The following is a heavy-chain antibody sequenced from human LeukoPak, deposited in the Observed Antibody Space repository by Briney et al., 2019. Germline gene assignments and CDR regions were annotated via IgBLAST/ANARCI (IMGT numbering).Heavy chain of an antibody. V-gene: IGHV3-48*03. CDR2: IGSSGSTI. CDR3: ARESRDYGDYPPLPYGMDV. Sequence: GGSLRLSCAASGFTFSSYEMNWVRQAPGKGLEWVSYIGSSGSTIYYADSVKGRFTISRDNAKNSLYLQMNSLRAEDTAVYYCARESRDYGDYPPLPYGMDVWGQGTTVTVSS. D-gene: IGHD4-17*01. CDR1: GFTFSSYE. J-gene: IGHJ6*02.